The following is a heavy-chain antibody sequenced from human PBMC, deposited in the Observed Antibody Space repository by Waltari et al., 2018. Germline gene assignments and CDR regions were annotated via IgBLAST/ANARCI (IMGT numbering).Heavy chain of an antibody. Sequence: QVQVLQSGAEVKKPGASVKISCQVSGYHFTNFVVHWVRLAPGQKFEWLGWVNVGVGSTKTSQKFNDRLTFTKDTSATTVYMELRGLTSQDTAVYYCATRHLLQGLVETAYWGQGTQVNVST. CDR3: ATRHLLQGLVETAY. CDR2: VNVGVGST. D-gene: IGHD1-26*01. V-gene: IGHV1-3*01. J-gene: IGHJ4*02. CDR1: GYHFTNFV.